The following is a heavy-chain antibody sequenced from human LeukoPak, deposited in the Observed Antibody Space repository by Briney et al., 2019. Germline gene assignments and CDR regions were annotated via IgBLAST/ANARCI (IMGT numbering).Heavy chain of an antibody. J-gene: IGHJ4*02. CDR1: GYTFTSYT. Sequence: ASVKVSCKASGYTFTSYTLHWVRQAPGQRLEWMGWINTGNGNTKYSQEFQGRVTITRDTSASTAYMELSSLRSEDMAVYYCAREAGRKGFDYWGQGTLVTVSS. D-gene: IGHD6-25*01. V-gene: IGHV1-3*03. CDR2: INTGNGNT. CDR3: AREAGRKGFDY.